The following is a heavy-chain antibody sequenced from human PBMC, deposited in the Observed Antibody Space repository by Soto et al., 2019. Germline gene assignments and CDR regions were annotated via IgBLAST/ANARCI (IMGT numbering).Heavy chain of an antibody. V-gene: IGHV3-53*01. D-gene: IGHD3-16*01. Sequence: PGGSLRLSCLVSGFTVNTNYMYWVRQAPGRGLEWVSAMYSGGDIHYADYVKGRFTISRDTSENTLYLRMDKLRVEDTAAYCCASRSPSLVFDYWGQGTLVTVYS. CDR1: GFTVNTNY. CDR2: MYSGGDI. J-gene: IGHJ4*01. CDR3: ASRSPSLVFDY.